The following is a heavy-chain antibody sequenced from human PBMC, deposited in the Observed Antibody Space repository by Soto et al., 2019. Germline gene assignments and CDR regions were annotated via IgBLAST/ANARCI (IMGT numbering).Heavy chain of an antibody. D-gene: IGHD3-10*01. CDR2: IYYSGST. CDR1: VGSISSSSYY. J-gene: IGHJ6*02. V-gene: IGHV4-39*01. Sequence: NPSETLSLTCTVSVGSISSSSYYWGWILQPPGKGLEWIGSIYYSGSTYYNPSLKSRVTISVDTSKNQFSLKLSSVTAADTAVYYCASHSNFGDYYYGMDVWGQGTTVTVSS. CDR3: ASHSNFGDYYYGMDV.